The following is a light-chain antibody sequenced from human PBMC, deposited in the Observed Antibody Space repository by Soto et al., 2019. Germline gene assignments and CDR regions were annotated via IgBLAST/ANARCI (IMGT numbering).Light chain of an antibody. CDR2: HDD. CDR1: SSNIGNNA. Sequence: HSVLTQPPSVSEAPRQRVTISCSGSSSNIGNNAVIWYQQLPGKAPKLLIYHDDLLPSGVSDRFSGSKSGTSASLAISGLQSEDEADYYCVAWDDSLNGWVFGGGTKVTVL. J-gene: IGLJ3*02. CDR3: VAWDDSLNGWV. V-gene: IGLV1-36*01.